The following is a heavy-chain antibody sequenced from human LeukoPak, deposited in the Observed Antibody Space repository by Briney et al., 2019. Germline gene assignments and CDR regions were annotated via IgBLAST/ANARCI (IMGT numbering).Heavy chain of an antibody. CDR3: ARYGSGTSYITNYFDY. D-gene: IGHD3-10*01. Sequence: GGSLRLSCAASGFTFSIYSMNWVRQAPGKGLEWVSYISSDSRTIYYADSVKGRFTISRDNAKNSLYLQMKSLRDEDTAVYYCARYGSGTSYITNYFDYWGQGTLVTVSS. V-gene: IGHV3-48*02. CDR2: ISSDSRTI. CDR1: GFTFSIYS. J-gene: IGHJ4*02.